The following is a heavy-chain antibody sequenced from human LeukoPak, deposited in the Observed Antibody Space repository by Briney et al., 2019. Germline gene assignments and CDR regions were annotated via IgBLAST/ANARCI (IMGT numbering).Heavy chain of an antibody. D-gene: IGHD6-13*01. J-gene: IGHJ5*02. CDR3: ARDQSSSWYWFDP. V-gene: IGHV4-30-2*01. Sequence: PSQTLSLTCAVSGGSISSGGYSWNRIRQPPGKGLEWIGYIYHSGTTYYNPSLKSRVTISVDRSKNQFSLKLSSVTAADTAVYYCARDQSSSWYWFDPWGQGTLVTVSS. CDR2: IYHSGTT. CDR1: GGSISSGGYS.